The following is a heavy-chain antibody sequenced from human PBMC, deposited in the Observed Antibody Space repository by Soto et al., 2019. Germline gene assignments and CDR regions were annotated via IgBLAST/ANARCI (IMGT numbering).Heavy chain of an antibody. CDR2: INNKGDT. J-gene: IGHJ5*02. CDR3: AKDPPDP. V-gene: IGHV3-23*01. Sequence: GGSLRLSCAGSGFTSSASAMTWVRQAPGKGLEYVSGINNKGDTYYADSAKGRFTISRDNSKNTVYLQMHNLRADDTAIYYCAKDPPDPWGQGTLVTVSS. CDR1: GFTSSASA.